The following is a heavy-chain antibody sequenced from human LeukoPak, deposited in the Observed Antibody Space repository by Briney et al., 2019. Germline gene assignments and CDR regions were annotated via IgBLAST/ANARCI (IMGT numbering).Heavy chain of an antibody. CDR2: INHSGST. Sequence: SETLSLTCAVYGGSFSGYYWSWIRQPPGKGLEWIGEINHSGSTNYNPSLKSRVTISVDTSKNQFSLKLSSVTAADTAVYYCASSPVTIFGVVIPPWGYYGMDVWGQGTTVTASS. CDR1: GGSFSGYY. CDR3: ASSPVTIFGVVIPPWGYYGMDV. D-gene: IGHD3-3*01. J-gene: IGHJ6*02. V-gene: IGHV4-34*01.